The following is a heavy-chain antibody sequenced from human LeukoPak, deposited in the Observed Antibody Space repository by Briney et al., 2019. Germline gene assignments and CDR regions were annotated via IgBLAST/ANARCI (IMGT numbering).Heavy chain of an antibody. J-gene: IGHJ6*03. V-gene: IGHV1-69*05. CDR3: ARSPTVTNNYYYYYMDV. Sequence: SVKVSCKASGGTFSSDAISWVRQAPGQGLEWMGGIIPIFGTANYAQKFQGRVTITTDESTSTAYMELSSLRSEDTAVYYYARSPTVTNNYYYYYMDVWGKGTTVTVSS. D-gene: IGHD4-11*01. CDR1: GGTFSSDA. CDR2: IIPIFGTA.